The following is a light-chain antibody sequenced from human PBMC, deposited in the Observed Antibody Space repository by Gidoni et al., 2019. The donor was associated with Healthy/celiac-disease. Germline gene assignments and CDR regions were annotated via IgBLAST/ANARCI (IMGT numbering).Light chain of an antibody. CDR3: AAWDDSLSGWV. J-gene: IGLJ3*02. CDR2: RNN. CDR1: SSNIGSNY. Sequence: QSVLTQPPSASGTPGQGLTISCSGSSSNIGSNYVYWYQQLLGTAPKLLMYRNNQRPSGVPYRCSGSKSGTSAALAISGLRSEDEADYDCAAWDDSLSGWVFGGGTKLTV. V-gene: IGLV1-47*01.